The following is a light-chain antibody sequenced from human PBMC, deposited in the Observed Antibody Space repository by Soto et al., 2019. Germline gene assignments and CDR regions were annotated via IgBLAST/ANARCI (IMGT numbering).Light chain of an antibody. J-gene: IGKJ2*01. V-gene: IGKV1-5*01. CDR1: QSISNY. CDR3: QEYYSYAST. CDR2: DAS. Sequence: DIQMTQSPSTLSASVGDRVTITCRASQSISNYLAWYQQKPGKAPKVLIYDASSFESGVPLRFSGSGSGTEFTLTISSLQPDDFATYYGQEYYSYASTFGQGNKLQIK.